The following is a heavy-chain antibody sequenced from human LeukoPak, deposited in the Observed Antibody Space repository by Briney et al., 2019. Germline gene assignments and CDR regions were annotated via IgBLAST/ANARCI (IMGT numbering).Heavy chain of an antibody. J-gene: IGHJ4*02. D-gene: IGHD2-21*01. CDR3: AREDCGGDCSTNDY. CDR2: ISAYNGNT. CDR1: GYTFTSYG. V-gene: IGHV1-18*01. Sequence: GASVKVSCKASGYTFTSYGISWVRQAPGQGLEWMGWISAYNGNTNYAQKLQGRVTMTTDTSTSTAYMELRSLRSDDTAVYYCAREDCGGDCSTNDYWRQGTLVTVSS.